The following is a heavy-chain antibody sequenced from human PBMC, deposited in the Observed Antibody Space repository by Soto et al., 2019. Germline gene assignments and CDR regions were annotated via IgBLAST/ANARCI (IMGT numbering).Heavy chain of an antibody. CDR3: ARYSGKYQGPIDY. CDR1: GFTFSHYG. Sequence: PGGSLRLSWGASGFTFSHYGIHWVRQAPGKGLEWLAVISYDGSNKHYADSVKGRFTVSRDNSKNTLYLQMNSLRAEDTAVYFCARYSGKYQGPIDYWGQGTLVTVSS. CDR2: ISYDGSNK. V-gene: IGHV3-30*03. J-gene: IGHJ4*02. D-gene: IGHD1-26*01.